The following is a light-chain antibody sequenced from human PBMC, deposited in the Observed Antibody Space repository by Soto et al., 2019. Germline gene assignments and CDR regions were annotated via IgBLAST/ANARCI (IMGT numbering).Light chain of an antibody. J-gene: IGKJ1*01. V-gene: IGKV3-15*01. Sequence: EIVLTQSPGTLSLSPGERATLSCRASQSLTNNYFAWYQQKPGRAPRLLIYGASTRATGIPARFSGSGSGTEFTLTISSLQSEDCAVYYCQQYKNWPWTFGQGTKVDIK. CDR3: QQYKNWPWT. CDR2: GAS. CDR1: QSLTNN.